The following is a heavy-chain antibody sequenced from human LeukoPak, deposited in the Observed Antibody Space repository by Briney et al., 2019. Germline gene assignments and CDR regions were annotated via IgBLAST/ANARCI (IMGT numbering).Heavy chain of an antibody. CDR1: GFTFSSYG. V-gene: IGHV3-30*02. Sequence: PGGSLRLSCAASGFTFSSYGMHWVRQAPGKGLEWVAFIRYDGSNKYYADSVKGRFTISRDNSKNTLYLQMNSLRAEDTAVYYCARGLGVLVANDYWGQGTLVTVSS. CDR2: IRYDGSNK. D-gene: IGHD2-8*02. CDR3: ARGLGVLVANDY. J-gene: IGHJ4*02.